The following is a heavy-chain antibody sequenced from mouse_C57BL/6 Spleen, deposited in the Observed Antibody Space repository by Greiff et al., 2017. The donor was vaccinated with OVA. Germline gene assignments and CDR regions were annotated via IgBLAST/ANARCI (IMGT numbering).Heavy chain of an antibody. V-gene: IGHV14-3*01. CDR2: IDPANGNT. CDR1: GFNIKNTY. D-gene: IGHD2-4*01. Sequence: EVQLQQSVAELVRPGASVKLSCTASGFNIKNTYMNWVKQRPEQGLEWIGRIDPANGNTKYAPKFQGKATITADTSSNTAYLQLSSLTSEDTAIYYCARGDYDYDPYAMDYWGQGTSVTVSS. J-gene: IGHJ4*01. CDR3: ARGDYDYDPYAMDY.